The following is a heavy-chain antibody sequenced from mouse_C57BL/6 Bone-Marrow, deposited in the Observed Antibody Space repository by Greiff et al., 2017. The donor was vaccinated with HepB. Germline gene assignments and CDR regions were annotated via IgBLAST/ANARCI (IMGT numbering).Heavy chain of an antibody. CDR3: ARRYGSSSAWFAY. V-gene: IGHV5-6*02. D-gene: IGHD1-1*01. CDR1: GFTFSSYG. CDR2: ISSGGSYT. J-gene: IGHJ3*01. Sequence: EVMLVESGGDLVKPGGSLKLSCAASGFTFSSYGMSWVRQTPDKRLEWVATISSGGSYTYYPDSVKGRFTISRDNAKNTLYLQMSRLKSEDTAMYYCARRYGSSSAWFAYWGQGTLVTVSA.